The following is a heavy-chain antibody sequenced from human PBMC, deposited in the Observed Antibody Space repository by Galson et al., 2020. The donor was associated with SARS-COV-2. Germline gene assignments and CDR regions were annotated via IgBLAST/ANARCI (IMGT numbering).Heavy chain of an antibody. CDR1: GFTFSSYA. D-gene: IGHD3-3*01. V-gene: IGHV3-30*04. J-gene: IGHJ6*02. CDR2: ISYDGSNN. Sequence: GESLKISCAASGFTFSSYAMHWVRPAPGKGLEWVAVISYDGSNNYYADSVKGRFTISRDNSKNTLYLQMNSLRAEDTAVYYCARGRQEYYDFWSGAAPIPLGGYYYYGMDVWGQGTTVTVSS. CDR3: ARGRQEYYDFWSGAAPIPLGGYYYYGMDV.